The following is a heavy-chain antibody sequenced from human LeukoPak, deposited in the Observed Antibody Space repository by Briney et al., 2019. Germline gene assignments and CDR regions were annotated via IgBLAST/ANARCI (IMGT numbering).Heavy chain of an antibody. CDR2: IYYSGST. CDR3: ARAVRCTNGVCYNWFDP. V-gene: IGHV4-31*03. D-gene: IGHD2-8*01. Sequence: SETLSLTCTVSGGSISSGGYYWSWIRQHPGKGLEWTGYIYYSGSTYYNPSLKSRVTISVDTSKNQFSLKLSSVTAADTAVYYCARAVRCTNGVCYNWFDPWGQGTLVTVSS. J-gene: IGHJ5*02. CDR1: GGSISSGGYY.